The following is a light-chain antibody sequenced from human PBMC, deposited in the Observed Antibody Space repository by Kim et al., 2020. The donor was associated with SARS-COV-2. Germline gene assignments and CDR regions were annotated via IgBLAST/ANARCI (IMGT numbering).Light chain of an antibody. CDR3: QQYNKWMYT. Sequence: SVSPGERAPLSCRASQSVSSNLAWYQKKPGQAPRLVIYGASTRAAGVPARFSGSVSGAEFTLTISNLQPEDCAVYYCQQYNKWMYTFGQGTKLEIK. CDR2: GAS. V-gene: IGKV3D-15*01. CDR1: QSVSSN. J-gene: IGKJ2*01.